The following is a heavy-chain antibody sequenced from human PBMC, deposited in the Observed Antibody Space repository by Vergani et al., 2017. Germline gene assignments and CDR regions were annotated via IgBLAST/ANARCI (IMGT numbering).Heavy chain of an antibody. V-gene: IGHV3-7*01. J-gene: IGHJ6*02. CDR3: AREDRGYSYGYVYYYYGLDV. CDR1: GFIFSSYW. CDR2: IKQDGSEK. Sequence: EVQLVESGGGLVQPGGSLRLSCAASGFIFSSYWMSWVRQAPGKGLEWVANIKQDGSEKYYVDSVKGRFTISRDNAKNSLYLQMNSLRAEDSAVYYCAREDRGYSYGYVYYYYGLDVWGQXP. D-gene: IGHD5-18*01.